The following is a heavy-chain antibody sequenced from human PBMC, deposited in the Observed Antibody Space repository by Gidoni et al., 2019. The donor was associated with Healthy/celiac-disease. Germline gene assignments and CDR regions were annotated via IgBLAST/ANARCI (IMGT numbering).Heavy chain of an antibody. CDR3: ARGAPDSNNDYGMDV. D-gene: IGHD4-4*01. V-gene: IGHV3-48*04. Sequence: EVQLVESGGGLVQPGGSLRLSCAASGFTFSSYSMNWVRQAPGKGLEGVSYISSSSSTIYYADSVKGRFTISRDNAKNSLYLQMNSLRAEDTAVYYCARGAPDSNNDYGMDVWGQGTTVTVSS. CDR2: ISSSSSTI. J-gene: IGHJ6*02. CDR1: GFTFSSYS.